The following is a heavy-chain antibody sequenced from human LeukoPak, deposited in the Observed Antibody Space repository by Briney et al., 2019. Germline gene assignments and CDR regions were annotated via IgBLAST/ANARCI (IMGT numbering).Heavy chain of an antibody. J-gene: IGHJ4*02. CDR3: ARGYRNWNDKVLAY. D-gene: IGHD1-1*01. V-gene: IGHV1-2*02. Sequence: ASVKVSRKASGYTFTGYYMHWVRQAPGQGLEWMGWINPNSGGTNYAQNIQGRVTMTRDTSISTAYMELSRLRSDDTAVYYCARGYRNWNDKVLAYWGQGTLVTVSS. CDR2: INPNSGGT. CDR1: GYTFTGYY.